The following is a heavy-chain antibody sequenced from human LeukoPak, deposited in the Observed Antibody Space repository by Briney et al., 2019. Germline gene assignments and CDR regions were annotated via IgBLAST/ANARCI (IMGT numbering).Heavy chain of an antibody. Sequence: ASVKVSCKASGYTFTGCYMHWVRQAPGQGLEWMGWINPNSGGTNYAQKFQSRVTMTRDTSISTAYIELSRLRSDDTAVYYCARGGIAVELRSYYYGMDVWGQGTTVTVSS. J-gene: IGHJ6*02. V-gene: IGHV1-2*02. D-gene: IGHD6-19*01. CDR3: ARGGIAVELRSYYYGMDV. CDR1: GYTFTGCY. CDR2: INPNSGGT.